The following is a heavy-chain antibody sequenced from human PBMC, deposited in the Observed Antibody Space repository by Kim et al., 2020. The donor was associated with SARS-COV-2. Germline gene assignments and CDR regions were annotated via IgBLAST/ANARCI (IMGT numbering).Heavy chain of an antibody. V-gene: IGHV7-4-1*02. CDR3: ARHWVAHRSYYYYGMDV. Sequence: ASVKVSCKASGYTFTSYAMNWVRQAPGQGLEWMGWINTNTGNPTYAQGFTGRFVFSLDTSVSTAYLQISSLKAEDTAVYYCARHWVAHRSYYYYGMDVWGQGTTVTVSS. CDR1: GYTFTSYA. J-gene: IGHJ6*02. CDR2: INTNTGNP. D-gene: IGHD2-15*01.